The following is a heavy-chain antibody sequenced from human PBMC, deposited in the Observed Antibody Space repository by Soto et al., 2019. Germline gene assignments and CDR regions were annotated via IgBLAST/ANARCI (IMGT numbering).Heavy chain of an antibody. Sequence: GASLKISCKGSGYSVTSYLSGWVRQMPGKGLEWMGIIYPGDSDTRYSPSFQGQVTISADKSISTAYLQWSSLKASDTAMYYCAGGGVRGVITRTRDYYGMDVWGQGTTVTVSS. CDR3: AGGGVRGVITRTRDYYGMDV. J-gene: IGHJ6*02. V-gene: IGHV5-51*01. CDR1: GYSVTSYL. CDR2: IYPGDSDT. D-gene: IGHD3-10*01.